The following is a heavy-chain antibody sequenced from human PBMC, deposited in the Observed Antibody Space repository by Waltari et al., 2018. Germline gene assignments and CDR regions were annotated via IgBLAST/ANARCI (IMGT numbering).Heavy chain of an antibody. Sequence: EVQLVESGGGLVKPGGSLRLSCAASGFTFSSYSLNWVRQAPGKGLEWVSSISSSSSYIYYADSVKGRFTISRDNAKNSLYLQMNSLRAEDTAVYYCARGLRFGESSPDYWGQGTLVTVSS. CDR2: ISSSSSYI. D-gene: IGHD3-10*01. CDR3: ARGLRFGESSPDY. V-gene: IGHV3-21*01. J-gene: IGHJ4*02. CDR1: GFTFSSYS.